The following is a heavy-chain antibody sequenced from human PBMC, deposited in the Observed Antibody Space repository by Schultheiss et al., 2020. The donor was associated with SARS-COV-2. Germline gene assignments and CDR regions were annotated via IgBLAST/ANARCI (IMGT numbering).Heavy chain of an antibody. J-gene: IGHJ4*02. Sequence: SETLSLTCTVSGGSISSYYWSWIRQPPGKGLEWIGYIYYSGSTYYNPSLKSRVTISVDTSKNQFSLKLSSVTAADTAVYYCARGLVDYYYDSSGYYFDYWGQGTLVTVSS. V-gene: IGHV4-59*08. CDR2: IYYSGST. D-gene: IGHD3-22*01. CDR3: ARGLVDYYYDSSGYYFDY. CDR1: GGSISSYY.